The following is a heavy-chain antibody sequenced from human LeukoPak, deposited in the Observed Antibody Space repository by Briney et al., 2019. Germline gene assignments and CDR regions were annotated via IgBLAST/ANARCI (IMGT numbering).Heavy chain of an antibody. CDR2: ISYDGHDQ. V-gene: IGHV3-30-3*01. Sequence: GGSLRLSCVASGFSLRGYAMHWVRQAPGKGGLEWVTMISYDGHDQYYADSVKGRFTISRDDSKNTLFLQMNSLRVEDTAMYHCARIGLGVSFGSGFDYWGQGTLVTVTS. J-gene: IGHJ4*02. CDR1: GFSLRGYA. CDR3: ARIGLGVSFGSGFDY. D-gene: IGHD3-10*01.